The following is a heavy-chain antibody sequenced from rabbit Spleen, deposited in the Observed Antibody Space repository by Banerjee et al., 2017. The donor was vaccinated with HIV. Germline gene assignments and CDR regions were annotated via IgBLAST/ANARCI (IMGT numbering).Heavy chain of an antibody. CDR3: ARDLDGVIGWNFGW. D-gene: IGHD4-1*01. CDR1: GFSFNSGYD. Sequence: QSLEESGGGLVKPGASLTLTCKASGFSFNSGYDICWVRQAPGKGLEWIACTAAGGSPFTYYATWAKGRFTCSKASSTTVTLQMTSLTAADTATYFCARDLDGVIGWNFGWWGQGTLVTVS. J-gene: IGHJ3*01. CDR2: TAAGGSPFT. V-gene: IGHV1S40*01.